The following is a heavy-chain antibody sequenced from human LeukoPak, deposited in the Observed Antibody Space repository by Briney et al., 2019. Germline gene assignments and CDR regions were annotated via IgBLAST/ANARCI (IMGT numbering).Heavy chain of an antibody. J-gene: IGHJ4*02. D-gene: IGHD3-16*01. CDR2: IYHSGST. CDR1: GYSISSGYY. Sequence: SETLSLTCTVSGYSISSGYYWGWIRQPPGKGLEWIGSIYHSGSTYYNPSLKSRVTISVDTSKNQFSLKLSSVTAADTAVYYCARSVWGSNLDYWGQGTLVTISS. V-gene: IGHV4-38-2*02. CDR3: ARSVWGSNLDY.